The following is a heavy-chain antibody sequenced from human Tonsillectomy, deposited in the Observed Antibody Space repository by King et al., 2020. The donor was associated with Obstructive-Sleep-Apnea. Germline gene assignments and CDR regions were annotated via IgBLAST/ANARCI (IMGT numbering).Heavy chain of an antibody. CDR2: IYHSGST. D-gene: IGHD5-18*01. CDR1: GGSISSSNW. Sequence: LQLQESGPGLVKPSGTLSLTCAVSGGSISSSNWWSWVRQPPRKGLEWIGDIYHSGSTHYNPSLTSRVTTSVDKSKNPFSLKLRSVTAADTAVYYCARVMDTAMPIDYWGQGTLVTVSS. J-gene: IGHJ4*02. V-gene: IGHV4-4*02. CDR3: ARVMDTAMPIDY.